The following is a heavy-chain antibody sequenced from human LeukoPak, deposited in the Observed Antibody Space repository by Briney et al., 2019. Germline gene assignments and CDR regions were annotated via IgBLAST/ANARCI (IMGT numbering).Heavy chain of an antibody. CDR2: IYYSGST. CDR1: GGSISSYY. D-gene: IGHD2-15*01. Sequence: SETLSLTRTVSGGSISSYYWSWIRQPPGKGLEWIGYIYYSGSTNYNPSLKSRVTISVDTSKNQFSLKLSSVTAADTAVYYCARSPPTYCSGGSCYYYGMDVWGQGTTVTASS. J-gene: IGHJ6*02. V-gene: IGHV4-59*08. CDR3: ARSPPTYCSGGSCYYYGMDV.